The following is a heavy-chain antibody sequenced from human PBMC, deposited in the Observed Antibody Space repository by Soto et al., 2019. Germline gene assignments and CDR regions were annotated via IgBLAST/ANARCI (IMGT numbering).Heavy chain of an antibody. Sequence: SETLSLTCTVSGGSISSGDYYWSWIRQPPGKGLEWVGYIYYSGSTYYNPSLKSRVTISVDTSKNQFSLKLSSVTAADTAVYDCARDSSGMQGFFDPWGQGPLVTVSS. V-gene: IGHV4-30-4*01. CDR2: IYYSGST. CDR1: GGSISSGDYY. D-gene: IGHD3-10*01. J-gene: IGHJ5*02. CDR3: ARDSSGMQGFFDP.